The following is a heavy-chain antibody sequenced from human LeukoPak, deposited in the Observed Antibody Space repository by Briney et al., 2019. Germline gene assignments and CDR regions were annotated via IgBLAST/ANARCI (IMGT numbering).Heavy chain of an antibody. CDR2: IYTSGST. V-gene: IGHV4-4*09. CDR1: GGSISSYY. Sequence: SETLSLTCTVSGGSISSYYWSWIRQPPGKGLEWIGYIYTSGSTNYNPSLKSRVTISVDTSKNQFSLKLSSVTAADTAVYYCARSYSSGRYVGWGQGTLVTVSS. D-gene: IGHD6-19*01. J-gene: IGHJ4*02. CDR3: ARSYSSGRYVG.